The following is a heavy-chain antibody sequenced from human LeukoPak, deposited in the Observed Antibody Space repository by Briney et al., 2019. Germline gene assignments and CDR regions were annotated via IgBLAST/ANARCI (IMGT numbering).Heavy chain of an antibody. CDR3: ARAGYSGYDRPPFDY. Sequence: GGSLRLSCAASGFTVSSNYMSWVRQAPGKGLEWVSVIYSGGSTYYADSVKGRFTISRDNSKNTLCLQMNSLRAEDTAVYYCARAGYSGYDRPPFDYWGQGTLVTVSS. CDR2: IYSGGST. CDR1: GFTVSSNY. J-gene: IGHJ4*02. V-gene: IGHV3-66*01. D-gene: IGHD5-12*01.